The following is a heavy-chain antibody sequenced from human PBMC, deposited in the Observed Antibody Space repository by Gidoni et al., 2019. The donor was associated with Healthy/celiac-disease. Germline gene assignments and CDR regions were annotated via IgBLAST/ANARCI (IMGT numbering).Heavy chain of an antibody. CDR2: ISSSGSTI. V-gene: IGHV3-11*01. J-gene: IGHJ6*02. CDR1: GFTFRASY. CDR3: ARVLGSQWPPSGYYGMDV. Sequence: QVQLVESGGGLVKPGGSLRLSCASSGFTFRASYMSWIRQAPGKGLEWVSYISSSGSTIYYADSVKGRFTISRDNAKNSLYLQMNSLRAEDTAVYYCARVLGSQWPPSGYYGMDVWGQGTTVTVSS. D-gene: IGHD6-19*01.